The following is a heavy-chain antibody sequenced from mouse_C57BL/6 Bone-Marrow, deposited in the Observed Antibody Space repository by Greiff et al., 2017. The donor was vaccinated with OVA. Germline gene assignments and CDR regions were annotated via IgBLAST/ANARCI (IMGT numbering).Heavy chain of an antibody. CDR1: GYTFTSYW. CDR3: ARDYGSSYYAMDY. D-gene: IGHD1-1*01. CDR2: IYPGSGST. V-gene: IGHV1-55*01. J-gene: IGHJ4*01. Sequence: QLPGAELVKPGASVKMSCKASGYTFTSYWITWVKQRPGQGLEWIGDIYPGSGSTNYNEKFKSKATLTVDTSSSTAYMQLSSLTSEDSAVYYCARDYGSSYYAMDYWGQGTSVTVSS.